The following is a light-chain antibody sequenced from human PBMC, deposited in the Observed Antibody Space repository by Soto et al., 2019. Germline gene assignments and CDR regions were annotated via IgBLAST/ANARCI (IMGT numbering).Light chain of an antibody. Sequence: EIVMTQSPATLSVSPEERATLSCRASQSVSRNLAWYQQKPGQAPRLLIYGASTRATGIPARFSGSGSGTEFTLTISSLQSEDFAVYCCQQYNNWPWTFGQGTKVDIK. J-gene: IGKJ1*01. CDR1: QSVSRN. CDR3: QQYNNWPWT. V-gene: IGKV3-15*01. CDR2: GAS.